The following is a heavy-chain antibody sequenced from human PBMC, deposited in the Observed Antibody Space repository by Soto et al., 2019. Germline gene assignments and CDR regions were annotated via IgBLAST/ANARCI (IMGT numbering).Heavy chain of an antibody. CDR3: AGVRQGLVEGAAGAFDI. CDR2: ISSSSSYI. J-gene: IGHJ3*02. CDR1: GFTFSSYS. V-gene: IGHV3-21*01. D-gene: IGHD6-19*01. Sequence: GGSLRLSCAASGFTFSSYSMNWVRQAPGKGLEWVSSISSSSSYIYYADSVKGRCTISSDNAKNSLYLQMNSLRAEDTAVYYCAGVRQGLVEGAAGAFDIWGQGTMVTVSS.